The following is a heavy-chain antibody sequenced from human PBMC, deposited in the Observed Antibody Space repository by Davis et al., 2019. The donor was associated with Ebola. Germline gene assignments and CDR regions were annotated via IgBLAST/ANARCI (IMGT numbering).Heavy chain of an antibody. CDR2: ISAYNGNT. D-gene: IGHD6-13*01. CDR3: AREAAGSTLAAFDY. Sequence: AASVKVSCKASGYTFTSYDINWVRQAPGQGLQWMGWISAYNGNTNYVQKLQGRVTMTTDTSTSTAYMELRSLRSDDTAVYYCAREAAGSTLAAFDYWGQGTLVAVSS. V-gene: IGHV1-18*01. CDR1: GYTFTSYD. J-gene: IGHJ4*02.